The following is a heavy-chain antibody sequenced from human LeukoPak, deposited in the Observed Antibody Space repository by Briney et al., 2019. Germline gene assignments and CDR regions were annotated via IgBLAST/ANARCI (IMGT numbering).Heavy chain of an antibody. V-gene: IGHV1-2*02. D-gene: IGHD6-19*01. J-gene: IGHJ6*02. Sequence: ATVKVSCKASGYTFTGYSMYWVRQAPGQGLECVGWINPNSGGTSYTQHSKGRFTMTRAPSISTAHLELSRLRPGARPGYYCPSAVSRGPLWSGMDVWGQGTTVTVSS. CDR3: PSAVSRGPLWSGMDV. CDR2: INPNSGGT. CDR1: GYTFTGYS.